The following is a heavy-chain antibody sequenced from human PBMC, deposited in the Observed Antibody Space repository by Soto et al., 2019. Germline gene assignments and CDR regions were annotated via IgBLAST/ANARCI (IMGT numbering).Heavy chain of an antibody. CDR3: ARQFCTSSVCYTYFDY. CDR1: GGPISGSSYY. CDR2: IYYSGST. Sequence: PSETLSLTCTVSGGPISGSSYYWGWVRQPSGKGLEWIGSIYYSGSTYYNPSLKSRVTISVDTSKNQFSLKLSSVTAADTAVYFCARQFCTSSVCYTYFDYWGQGILVTVSS. J-gene: IGHJ4*02. V-gene: IGHV4-39*01. D-gene: IGHD2-2*02.